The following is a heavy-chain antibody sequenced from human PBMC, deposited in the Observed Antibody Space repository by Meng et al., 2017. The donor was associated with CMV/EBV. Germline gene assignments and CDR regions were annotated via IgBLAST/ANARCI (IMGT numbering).Heavy chain of an antibody. V-gene: IGHV3-66*02. CDR2: IYSGGST. Sequence: GGSLRLSCAASGFTVSSNYMSWVRQAPGKGLEWVSVIYSGGSTYYADSVKGRFTISRDNSKNTLYLQMNSLRAEDMAVYYCARAGGRGYCSGTSCYTRGDGAFDIWGQGTMVTVSS. CDR1: GFTVSSNY. CDR3: ARAGGRGYCSGTSCYTRGDGAFDI. J-gene: IGHJ3*02. D-gene: IGHD2-2*02.